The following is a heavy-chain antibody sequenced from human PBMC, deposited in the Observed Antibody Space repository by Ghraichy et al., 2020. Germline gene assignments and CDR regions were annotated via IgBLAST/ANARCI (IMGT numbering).Heavy chain of an antibody. J-gene: IGHJ4*02. CDR3: ARDERYHSNGGFYSAD. D-gene: IGHD3-22*01. Sequence: GGSLRLSCAASGFTFSSYWMSWVRQAPGKGLEWVANLNQDGNLKVYADSMKGRFTISRDNARNSVYLQMTSLRPEDTAVYFCARDERYHSNGGFYSADWGQGTLVTVSS. CDR1: GFTFSSYW. CDR2: LNQDGNLK. V-gene: IGHV3-7*01.